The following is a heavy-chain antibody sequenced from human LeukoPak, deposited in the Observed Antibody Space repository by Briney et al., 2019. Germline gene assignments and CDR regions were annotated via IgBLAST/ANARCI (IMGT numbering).Heavy chain of an antibody. J-gene: IGHJ4*02. D-gene: IGHD3-10*01. CDR1: GLXFN. Sequence: GGSLRLSCVASGLXFNIHWVRQAPGKGLEWVAVLSLDGRNQYYADSVKGRFTISRDNSKNTLYLQMNSLRLEDTAVYYCAKESGSGSYYHYWGQGTLVTVSS. V-gene: IGHV3-30*18. CDR3: AKESGSGSYYHY. CDR2: LSLDGRNQ.